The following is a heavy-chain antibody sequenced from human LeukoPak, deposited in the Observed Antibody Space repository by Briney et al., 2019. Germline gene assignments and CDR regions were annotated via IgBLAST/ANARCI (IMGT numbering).Heavy chain of an antibody. CDR2: IYYSGST. D-gene: IGHD3-10*01. V-gene: IGHV4-59*01. CDR1: GGSISSYY. CDR3: ARASRGFGELYRPYNWFDP. Sequence: SETLSLTCTVSGGSISSYYWSCIRQPPGKGLEWIGYIYYSGSTNYNPSLKSRVTISVDTSKNQFSLKLSSVTAADTAVYYCARASRGFGELYRPYNWFDPWGQGTLVTVSS. J-gene: IGHJ5*02.